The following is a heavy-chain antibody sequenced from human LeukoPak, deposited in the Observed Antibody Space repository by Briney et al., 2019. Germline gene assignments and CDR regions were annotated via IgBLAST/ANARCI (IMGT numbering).Heavy chain of an antibody. CDR3: ARESGSSRFFDY. CDR1: EFTFSSYS. CDR2: VYNDGSTT. D-gene: IGHD6-6*01. J-gene: IGHJ4*02. Sequence: PGGSLRLSCAASEFTFSSYSMHWVRQAPGEGLVWVSRVYNDGSTTNYADSVKGRFTISRDNAKNTLYLQMNSLRAEDMAVYYCARESGSSRFFDYWGQGTLVTVSS. V-gene: IGHV3-74*01.